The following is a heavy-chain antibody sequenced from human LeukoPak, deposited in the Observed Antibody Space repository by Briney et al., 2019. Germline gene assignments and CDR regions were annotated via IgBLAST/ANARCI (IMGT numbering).Heavy chain of an antibody. CDR2: VYTSGDA. D-gene: IGHD3-10*01. V-gene: IGHV4-61*02. J-gene: IGHJ4*01. CDR1: GDSITSGNYY. CDR3: ARVGGVLDYFDK. Sequence: SETLSLTCSVSGDSITSGNYYWTWVRQPAGKRLEWLGRVYTSGDAHYNPSLNSRVTILVDTSKNQFSLKLRSATAADTAVYYCARVGGVLDYFDKWGQGILVTVSS.